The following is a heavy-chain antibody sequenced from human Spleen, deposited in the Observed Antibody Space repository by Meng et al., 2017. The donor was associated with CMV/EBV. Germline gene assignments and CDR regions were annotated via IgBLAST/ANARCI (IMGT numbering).Heavy chain of an antibody. CDR2: IIPILGIA. J-gene: IGHJ4*02. Sequence: VKFSCKASGGAFSSYAISWVRQAPGQGLEWMGGIIPILGIANYAQKFQGRVTITADKSTSTAYMELSSLRSEDTAVYYCASGIAARPGILDYWGQGTLVTVSS. D-gene: IGHD6-6*01. V-gene: IGHV1-69*10. CDR3: ASGIAARPGILDY. CDR1: GGAFSSYA.